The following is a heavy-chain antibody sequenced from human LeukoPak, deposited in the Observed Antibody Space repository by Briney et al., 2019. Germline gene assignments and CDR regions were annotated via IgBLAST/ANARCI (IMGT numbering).Heavy chain of an antibody. D-gene: IGHD3-10*01. CDR1: GGSFSGYY. Sequence: SETLSLTCAVYGGSFSGYYWSWIRQPPGKGLEWIGEINHSGSTNYNPSLKSRVTISVDASKNQFSLKLSSVTAADTVVYYCARVGSVLGLFYWGQGTLVTVSS. CDR2: INHSGST. CDR3: ARVGSVLGLFY. J-gene: IGHJ4*02. V-gene: IGHV4-34*01.